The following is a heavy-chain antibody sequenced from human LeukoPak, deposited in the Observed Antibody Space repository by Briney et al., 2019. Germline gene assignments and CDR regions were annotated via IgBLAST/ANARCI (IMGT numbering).Heavy chain of an antibody. Sequence: PGGSLRLSCAASGFTFSSYSMNWVRQAPGKGLEWLSYISSRSSAIYYADSVKGRFTISRDNAKNSLYLQMNSLRDEDTAVYYCARGSGYDYFSDYWGPGTLVTVSS. CDR1: GFTFSSYS. CDR2: ISSRSSAI. J-gene: IGHJ4*02. CDR3: ARGSGYDYFSDY. D-gene: IGHD5-12*01. V-gene: IGHV3-48*02.